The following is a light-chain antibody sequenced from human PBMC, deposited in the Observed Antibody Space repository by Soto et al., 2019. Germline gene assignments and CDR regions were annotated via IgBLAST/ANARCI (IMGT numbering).Light chain of an antibody. CDR3: QQRNKWPPVT. CDR2: GAS. J-gene: IGKJ4*01. CDR1: QSVTTN. V-gene: IGKV3-15*01. Sequence: EVVMTQSPATLSVSPGERATLSCRASQSVTTNMAWYQQKPGQAPRLLIYGASTRATGIPARFSGSGSGTDFTLTISSLQSEDFAVYYCQQRNKWPPVTFGGGTKVDIK.